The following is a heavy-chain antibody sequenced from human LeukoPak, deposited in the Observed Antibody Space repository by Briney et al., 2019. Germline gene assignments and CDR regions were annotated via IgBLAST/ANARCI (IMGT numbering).Heavy chain of an antibody. CDR3: ARDRDGYSSGWYGLDY. CDR2: ISAYNGNT. CDR1: GGTFSSYA. V-gene: IGHV1-18*01. J-gene: IGHJ4*02. Sequence: ASVKVSCKASGGTFSSYAISWVRQAPGQGLEWMGWISAYNGNTNYAQKLQGRVTMTTDTSTSTAYMELRSLRSDDTAVYYCARDRDGYSSGWYGLDYWGQGTLVTVSS. D-gene: IGHD6-19*01.